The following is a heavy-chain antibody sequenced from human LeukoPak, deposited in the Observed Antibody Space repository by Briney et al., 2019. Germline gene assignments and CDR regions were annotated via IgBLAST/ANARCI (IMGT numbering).Heavy chain of an antibody. CDR1: GGSISSSNW. D-gene: IGHD2-15*01. Sequence: SGTLSLTCAVSGGSISSSNWWSWVRQPPGKGLEWIGEIYHSGSTNYNPSLKSRVTISVDKSKNQFSLKLSSVTAADTAVYYCAREGGSRNNDAFDIWGQGTMVTVSS. CDR3: AREGGSRNNDAFDI. J-gene: IGHJ3*02. CDR2: IYHSGST. V-gene: IGHV4-4*02.